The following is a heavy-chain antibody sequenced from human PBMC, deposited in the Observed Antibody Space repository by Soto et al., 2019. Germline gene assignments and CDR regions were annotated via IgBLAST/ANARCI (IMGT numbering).Heavy chain of an antibody. CDR2: ISSSSSYM. J-gene: IGHJ4*02. D-gene: IGHD2-2*01. Sequence: GGSLRLSCAASGFTFISYSMNWVRQAPGKGLEWVSSISSSSSYMYYADSLKGRFTISRDNAKNSLYLQMSSLRAEDTAVYYCARGGSTSLSQFDYWGQGTLVAVS. V-gene: IGHV3-21*01. CDR3: ARGGSTSLSQFDY. CDR1: GFTFISYS.